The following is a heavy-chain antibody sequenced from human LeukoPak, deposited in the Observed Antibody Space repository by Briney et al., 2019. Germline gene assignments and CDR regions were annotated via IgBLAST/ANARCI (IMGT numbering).Heavy chain of an antibody. V-gene: IGHV3-7*01. Sequence: GGSLRLSCAASGFTFSNYCMSWVRQAPGKGLEWVANIKQDGGEKYYVDSVKGRFTISRDNAKNSLYLQMNSLRAEDTAVYYCARDRVPLIVVVPAALTAYGMDVWGQGTTVTVSS. CDR3: ARDRVPLIVVVPAALTAYGMDV. J-gene: IGHJ6*02. D-gene: IGHD2-2*01. CDR2: IKQDGGEK. CDR1: GFTFSNYC.